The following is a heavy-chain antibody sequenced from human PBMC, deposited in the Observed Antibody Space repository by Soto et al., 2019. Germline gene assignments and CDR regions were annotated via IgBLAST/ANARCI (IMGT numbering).Heavy chain of an antibody. J-gene: IGHJ6*02. CDR1: AFSFTNAW. CDR2: IKSKTDGGTT. D-gene: IGHD3-10*01. CDR3: STDIGVYGLDF. V-gene: IGHV3-15*01. Sequence: EVQLVESGGGLVKPGGSLRLSCAASAFSFTNAWMTWVRQAPGKGLEWLGRIKSKTDGGTTDYAAPVKGRFTISRDDSQSTLYLQMNSLRTEDTARCYCSTDIGVYGLDFWGQGTTVTVSS.